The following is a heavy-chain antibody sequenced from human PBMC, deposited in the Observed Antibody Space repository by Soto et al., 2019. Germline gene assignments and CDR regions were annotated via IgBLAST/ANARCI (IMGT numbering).Heavy chain of an antibody. D-gene: IGHD2-2*01. CDR2: IYYSGST. V-gene: IGHV4-39*07. J-gene: IGHJ3*02. Sequence: SQTLSLTCTVSGGSISSSSYYWGWIRQPPGKGLEWIGSIYYSGSTYYNPSLKSRVTISVDTSKNQFSLKLSSVTAAGTAVYYCARDSGRPAAIGAFDIWGQGTMVTVS. CDR1: GGSISSSSYY. CDR3: ARDSGRPAAIGAFDI.